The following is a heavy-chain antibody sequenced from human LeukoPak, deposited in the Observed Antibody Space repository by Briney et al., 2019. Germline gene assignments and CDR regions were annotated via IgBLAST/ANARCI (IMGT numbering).Heavy chain of an antibody. V-gene: IGHV4-39*01. CDR1: GVSSNKSINY. J-gene: IGHJ6*03. CDR3: ARLQASMVRGLTFYYYYYMDV. D-gene: IGHD3-10*01. CDR2: IYNSGST. Sequence: SETLSLTCTVSGVSSNKSINYWGWIRQSPGKGLEWIGSIYNSGSTYYNPSLKSRVTISEDTSKNQFSLKLYSVTAADTAVYYCARLQASMVRGLTFYYYYYMDVWGKGTTVTVSS.